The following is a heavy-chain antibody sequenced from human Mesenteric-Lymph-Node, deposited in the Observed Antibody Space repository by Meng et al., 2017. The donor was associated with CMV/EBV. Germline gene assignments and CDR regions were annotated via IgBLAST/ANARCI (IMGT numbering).Heavy chain of an antibody. CDR1: GFTFSSYA. J-gene: IGHJ6*02. V-gene: IGHV3-23*03. CDR3: AKDAPYYYGMDV. Sequence: GESLKISCAASGFTFSSYAMSWVRQAPGKGLEWVSVIYSGGSSTYYADSVKGRFTISRDNSKNTLYRQMNSLRAEDTAVYYCAKDAPYYYGMDVWGQGTTVTVSS. CDR2: IYSGGSST.